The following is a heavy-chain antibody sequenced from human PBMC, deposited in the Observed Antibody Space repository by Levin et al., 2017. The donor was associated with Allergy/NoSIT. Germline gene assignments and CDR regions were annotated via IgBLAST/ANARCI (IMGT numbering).Heavy chain of an antibody. J-gene: IGHJ4*02. CDR1: GFTFSIYS. CDR3: ARVYSGSYSEY. D-gene: IGHD1-26*01. CDR2: ISDSSSTI. V-gene: IGHV3-48*01. Sequence: SVKVSCAASGFTFSIYSMNWVRQAPGKGLEWVSYISDSSSTIYYADSVKGRFTISRDNAKNSLYLQMNSLRAEDTAVYYCARVYSGSYSEYWGQGTLVTVSS.